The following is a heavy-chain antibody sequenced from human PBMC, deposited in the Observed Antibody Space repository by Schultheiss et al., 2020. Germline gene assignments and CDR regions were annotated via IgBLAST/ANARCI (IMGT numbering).Heavy chain of an antibody. CDR3: AKDLGIYYDSSGYYLD. V-gene: IGHV3-53*01. CDR2: IYSGGST. CDR1: GFTVSSNY. Sequence: GGSLRLSCAASGFTVSSNYMSWVRQAPGKGLEWVSVIYSGGSTYYADSVKGRFTISRDNSKNTLYLQMNSLRAEDTAVYYCAKDLGIYYDSSGYYLDWGQGTLVTVSS. D-gene: IGHD3-22*01. J-gene: IGHJ4*02.